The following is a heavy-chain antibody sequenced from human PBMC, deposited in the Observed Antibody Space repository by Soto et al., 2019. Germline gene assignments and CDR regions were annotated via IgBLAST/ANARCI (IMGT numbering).Heavy chain of an antibody. D-gene: IGHD3-22*01. CDR2: IFYGGST. CDR3: ARDTYYDSSVTHRFDY. V-gene: IGHV4-30-4*01. J-gene: IGHJ4*02. Sequence: PSETLSLTCTVSGGSISSGNFYWSWIRQPPGKGLEWIGYIFYGGSTYYNPSLKSRVSMSVDMSQNQFSLKLSCVTAADTAVYYCARDTYYDSSVTHRFDYWGQGTLVTVSS. CDR1: GGSISSGNFY.